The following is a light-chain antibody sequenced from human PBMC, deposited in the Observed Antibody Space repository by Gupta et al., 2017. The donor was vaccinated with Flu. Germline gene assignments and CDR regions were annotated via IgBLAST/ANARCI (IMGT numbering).Light chain of an antibody. J-gene: IGLJ2*01. V-gene: IGLV2-8*01. Sequence: QSALTQPPSASGSPGQSVAISCTGTSSDIGVYNYVSWYQQHPGKAPILMMYEVSQRPSGVPERFSGSKSGTTASLTVSGIQAEDEADYYCLSSEGRGTHVLFGGGTNLTVI. CDR1: SSDIGVYNY. CDR2: EVS. CDR3: LSSEGRGTHVL.